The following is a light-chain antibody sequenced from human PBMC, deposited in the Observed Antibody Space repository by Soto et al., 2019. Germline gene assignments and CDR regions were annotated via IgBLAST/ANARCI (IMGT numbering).Light chain of an antibody. CDR1: QSVSRI. Sequence: EIVITQSPATLSVSPGERTTLSCRASQSVSRILAWYQQQPGQPPRLLIYGASTRATGIPVRFSGRWSGTECTLTISSLQSEDFQVYYCQQYDKWPPTFGQGTQVDIK. V-gene: IGKV3-15*01. CDR2: GAS. J-gene: IGKJ1*01. CDR3: QQYDKWPPT.